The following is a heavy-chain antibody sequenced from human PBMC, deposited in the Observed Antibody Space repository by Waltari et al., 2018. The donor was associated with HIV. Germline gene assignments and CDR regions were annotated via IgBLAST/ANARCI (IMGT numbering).Heavy chain of an antibody. J-gene: IGHJ3*01. CDR1: GGSIRSTHW. D-gene: IGHD6-25*01. Sequence: QVQLQESGPGLVKPSGTLSLTCAVSGGSIRSTHWWSWIRQSPGKGLEWIGEVYYSGTTNYNPSLSSRVTISVDRSKNHFSLTLTSVTAADTATYFCARGVAAASPDNLVLDAFDFWGQGTVVAVSS. CDR2: VYYSGTT. V-gene: IGHV4-4*02. CDR3: ARGVAAASPDNLVLDAFDF.